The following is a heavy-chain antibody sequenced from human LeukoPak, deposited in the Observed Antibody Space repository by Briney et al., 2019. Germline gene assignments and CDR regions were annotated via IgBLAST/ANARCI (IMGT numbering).Heavy chain of an antibody. CDR2: IIPILGIA. CDR1: GGTFSSYA. J-gene: IGHJ5*02. V-gene: IGHV1-69*04. D-gene: IGHD6-13*01. CDR3: AIMALAAADPDRFDP. Sequence: ASVKVSCKASGGTFSSYAISWVRQAPGQGLEWMGRIIPILGIANYAQKFQGRVTITADKSTSTAYMDLSSLRSEDTAAYYCAIMALAAADPDRFDPWGQGTLVTVSS.